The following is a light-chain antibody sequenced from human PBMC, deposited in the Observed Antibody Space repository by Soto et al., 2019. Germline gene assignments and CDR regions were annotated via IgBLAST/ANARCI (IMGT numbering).Light chain of an antibody. CDR1: QNVLYSLNNMNY. CDR3: QQYFTTPPT. Sequence: DIVMTQSPDSLAVSLGERATINCKSSQNVLYSLNNMNYLAWYQQKPGQAPKLLIYWASTRESGVPDRFSGSGSGTDFTLTISSLQAEDVAVYYCQQYFTTPPTFGQGTKVEIK. J-gene: IGKJ1*01. V-gene: IGKV4-1*01. CDR2: WAS.